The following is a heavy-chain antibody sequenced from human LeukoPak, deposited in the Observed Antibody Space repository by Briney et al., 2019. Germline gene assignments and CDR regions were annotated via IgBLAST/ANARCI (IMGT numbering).Heavy chain of an antibody. CDR1: GFTFSSYA. D-gene: IGHD2-2*01. V-gene: IGHV3-23*01. CDR2: ISGSGGST. Sequence: PGGSLRLSCAASGFTFSSYAMSWVRQAPGKGLEWVSAISGSGGSTYYADSVKGRFTISRDNSKNTLYLQMNSLRAEDTAVYYCAKWYCSTNTCYYDYWGQGTLVTVSS. CDR3: AKWYCSTNTCYYDY. J-gene: IGHJ4*02.